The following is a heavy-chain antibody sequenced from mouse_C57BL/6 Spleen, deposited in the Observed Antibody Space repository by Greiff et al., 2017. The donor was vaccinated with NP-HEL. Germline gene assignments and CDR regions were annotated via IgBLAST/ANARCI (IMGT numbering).Heavy chain of an antibody. J-gene: IGHJ1*03. Sequence: QVQLQQPGAELVMPGASVKLSCKASGYTFTSYWMHWVKQRPGQGLEWIGEIDPSDSYTNYTHKFKGKSTLTVDKSSSTAYMQLSSLTSEDSAVYYCARGDYGSSYRYFDVWGTGTTVTVSS. CDR3: ARGDYGSSYRYFDV. D-gene: IGHD1-1*01. V-gene: IGHV1-69*01. CDR2: IDPSDSYT. CDR1: GYTFTSYW.